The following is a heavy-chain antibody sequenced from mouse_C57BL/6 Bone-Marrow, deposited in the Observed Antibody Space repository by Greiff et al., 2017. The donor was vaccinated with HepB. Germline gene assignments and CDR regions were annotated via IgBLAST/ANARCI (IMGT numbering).Heavy chain of an antibody. V-gene: IGHV1-62-2*01. CDR1: GYTFTEYT. CDR3: ARNEDGYGSSYDAMDY. Sequence: QVQLQQSGAELVKPGASVKLSCKASGYTFTEYTIHWVKQRSGQGLEWIGWFYPGSGSIKYNEKFKDKATLTADKSSTTVYMELSRLTSEDSAVYVCARNEDGYGSSYDAMDYWGQGTSVTVSS. J-gene: IGHJ4*01. D-gene: IGHD1-1*01. CDR2: FYPGSGSI.